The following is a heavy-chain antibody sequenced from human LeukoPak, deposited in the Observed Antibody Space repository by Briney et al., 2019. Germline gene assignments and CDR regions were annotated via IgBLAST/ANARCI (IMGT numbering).Heavy chain of an antibody. J-gene: IGHJ3*02. Sequence: GGSLRLSCTASGFTFGDYAMSWFRQAPGKGLEWVGFIRSKAYGGTTEYAASVKGRFTISRDDSKSIAYLQMNSLKTEDTAVYYCNLDGQYAFDIWGQGTMVTVSS. V-gene: IGHV3-49*03. CDR1: GFTFGDYA. CDR3: NLDGQYAFDI. CDR2: IRSKAYGGTT. D-gene: IGHD5-24*01.